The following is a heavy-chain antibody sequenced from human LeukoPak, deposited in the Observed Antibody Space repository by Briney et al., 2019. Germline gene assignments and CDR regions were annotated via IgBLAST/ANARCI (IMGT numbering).Heavy chain of an antibody. V-gene: IGHV3-23*01. CDR1: GFTFSGYA. CDR3: AKGSSAIRPYYFDY. D-gene: IGHD3-10*01. J-gene: IGHJ4*02. CDR2: ISGGGDST. Sequence: GGSLRLSCAASGFTFSGYAMTWVRQAPGKGLEWLSAISGGGDSTWYADSVKGRFTISRDNSKNTLSLQMNSLRAEGTTVYYCAKGSSAIRPYYFDYWGQGILVTVSS.